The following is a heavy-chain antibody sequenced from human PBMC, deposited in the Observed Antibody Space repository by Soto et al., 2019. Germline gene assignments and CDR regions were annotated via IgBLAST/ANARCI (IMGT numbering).Heavy chain of an antibody. J-gene: IGHJ6*02. V-gene: IGHV1-58*01. CDR2: IVVGSGNT. CDR3: AADSSILAVEVLLRGGMDV. Sequence: APVKVSCKASGFTFTSSAVQWVRQARGQRLEWIGWIVVGSGNTNYAQKFQERVTITRDMSTSTAYMELSSLRSEDTAVYYCAADSSILAVEVLLRGGMDVWGQGTTVTVSS. D-gene: IGHD6-13*01. CDR1: GFTFTSSA.